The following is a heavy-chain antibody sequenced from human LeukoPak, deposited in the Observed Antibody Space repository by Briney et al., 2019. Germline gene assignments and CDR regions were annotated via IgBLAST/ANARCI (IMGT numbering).Heavy chain of an antibody. CDR3: ARRAGAYSHPYDY. V-gene: IGHV3-23*01. Sequence: GGSLRLSCAASGFTFSSYAMSWVRQAPGKGLEWVSVISGSGTSTYYGDSVKGRFTISRDNSKNTLYLQMNSLRAEDTAVYYCARRAGAYSHPYDYWGQGTLVTVSS. CDR2: ISGSGTST. D-gene: IGHD4/OR15-4a*01. CDR1: GFTFSSYA. J-gene: IGHJ4*02.